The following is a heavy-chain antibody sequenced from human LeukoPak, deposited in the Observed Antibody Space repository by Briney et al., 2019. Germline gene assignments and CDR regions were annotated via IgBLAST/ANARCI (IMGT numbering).Heavy chain of an antibody. CDR2: ISGSGGST. V-gene: IGHV3-23*01. J-gene: IGHJ4*02. D-gene: IGHD6-13*01. CDR1: GFTFSSYA. Sequence: GGSLRLSCAASGFTFSSYAMSRVRQAPAKGLEWVSAISGSGGSTYYADSVKGRFTISRDNSKNTLYLQMNSLRAEDTAVYYCAKYYSSSWIYYFDYWGQGTLVTVSS. CDR3: AKYYSSSWIYYFDY.